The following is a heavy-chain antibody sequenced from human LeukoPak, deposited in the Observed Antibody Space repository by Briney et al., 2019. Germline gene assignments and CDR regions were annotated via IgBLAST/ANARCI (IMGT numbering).Heavy chain of an antibody. Sequence: SETLSLTCTVSGGSISSYYWSWIRQPPGKGLEWIGYIYYSGSTNYNPSLKSRVTISVDTSKNQFSLKLSSVTAADTAVYYCARDFSVAFAFDIWGQGTTVTVSS. CDR1: GGSISSYY. CDR3: ARDFSVAFAFDI. CDR2: IYYSGST. V-gene: IGHV4-59*01. D-gene: IGHD3-3*01. J-gene: IGHJ3*02.